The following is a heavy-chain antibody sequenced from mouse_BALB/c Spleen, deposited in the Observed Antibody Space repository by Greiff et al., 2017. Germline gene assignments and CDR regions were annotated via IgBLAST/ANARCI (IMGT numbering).Heavy chain of an antibody. Sequence: QVQLKQPGAELVKPGASVKLSCKASGYTFTSYWMHWVKQRPGQGLEWIGEINPSNGRTNYNEKFKSKATLTVDKSSSTAYMQLSSLTSEDSAVYYCARPLFTTVGPGGFAYWGQGTLVTVSA. CDR3: ARPLFTTVGPGGFAY. CDR1: GYTFTSYW. D-gene: IGHD1-1*01. CDR2: INPSNGRT. V-gene: IGHV1S81*02. J-gene: IGHJ3*01.